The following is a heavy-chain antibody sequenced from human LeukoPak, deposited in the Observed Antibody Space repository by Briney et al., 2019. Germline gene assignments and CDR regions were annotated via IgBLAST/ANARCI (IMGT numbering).Heavy chain of an antibody. CDR2: ISSSGTTI. D-gene: IGHD2-2*01. CDR1: GFTFNSYE. Sequence: GESLKISCAASGFTFNSYEMNWVRQAPGKGLEWISYISSSGTTIYYADSVKGRFTISRDNAKNSLFLQMNSLRAEDTAVYYCARRYCSSTSCTLDYWGQGTLVTVSS. J-gene: IGHJ4*02. V-gene: IGHV3-48*03. CDR3: ARRYCSSTSCTLDY.